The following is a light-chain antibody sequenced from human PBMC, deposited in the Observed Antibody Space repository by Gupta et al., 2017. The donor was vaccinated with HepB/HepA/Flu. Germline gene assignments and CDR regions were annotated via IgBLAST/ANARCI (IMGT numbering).Light chain of an antibody. Sequence: DIQMTQSPSTLSASVGDRVTITCRASQSVTNWVAGYQQKPGKAPNLLIYKASSLESGVPSRGSGSGSGTECTLTISSLQPDDFATYYCPLYEGYHMTFGKGTTVEI. V-gene: IGKV1-5*03. CDR3: PLYEGYHMT. CDR1: QSVTNW. J-gene: IGKJ1*01. CDR2: KAS.